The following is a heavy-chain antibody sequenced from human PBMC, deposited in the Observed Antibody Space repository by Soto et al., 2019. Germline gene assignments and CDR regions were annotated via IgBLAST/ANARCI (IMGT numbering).Heavy chain of an antibody. CDR2: ISSSSSYI. D-gene: IGHD2-15*01. CDR3: ARDRYCSGGSCYSGAYYYYGMDV. CDR1: GFTFSSYS. Sequence: EVQLVESGGGLVKPGGSLSLSCAASGFTFSSYSLNWVRQPPGKGLEWVSSISSSSSYIYNPDSVKGRFTISRDNAKNSLYLQMNSLRAEDTAVYYCARDRYCSGGSCYSGAYYYYGMDVWGQGTTVTVSS. V-gene: IGHV3-21*01. J-gene: IGHJ6*02.